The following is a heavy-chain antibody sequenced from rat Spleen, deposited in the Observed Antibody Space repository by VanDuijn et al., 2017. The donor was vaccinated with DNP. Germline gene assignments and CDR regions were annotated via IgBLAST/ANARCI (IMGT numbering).Heavy chain of an antibody. CDR2: MWSGGST. Sequence: VQLKESGPGLVQPSQTLSLTCTVSGFSLTDYSVHWVRQPPGQGLEWMGVMWSGGSTAYNSALKSRLSISRDTSKSQVFLKMNSLQTEDTAIYYCTRGVPYYFDYWGQGVMVTVSS. D-gene: IGHD4-3*01. J-gene: IGHJ2*01. V-gene: IGHV2S63*01. CDR1: GFSLTDYS. CDR3: TRGVPYYFDY.